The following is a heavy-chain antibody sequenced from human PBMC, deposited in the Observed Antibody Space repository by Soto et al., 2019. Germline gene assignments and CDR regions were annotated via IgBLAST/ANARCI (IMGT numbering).Heavy chain of an antibody. D-gene: IGHD4-17*01. CDR1: GFTFKNYA. Sequence: EVNLLESGGGVVQPGESLRISCVGSGFTFKNYAMPWVRQAPGKGLEWVSGTTGSGANKHYADSVRGRFTISRDNSKKTLYLEMKSLRVEDTAVYYFAKDGDFGEDGPAEYFEHWGQGTLVTVSS. V-gene: IGHV3-23*01. J-gene: IGHJ1*01. CDR3: AKDGDFGEDGPAEYFEH. CDR2: TTGSGANK.